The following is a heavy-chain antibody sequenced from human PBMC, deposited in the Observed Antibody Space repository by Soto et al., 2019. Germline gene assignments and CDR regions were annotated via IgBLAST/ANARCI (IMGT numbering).Heavy chain of an antibody. V-gene: IGHV1-69*12. CDR2: IIPIFGTA. Sequence: QVQLVQSGAEVKKPGSSVKVSCKASGGTFSSYAISWVQQAPGQGLEWMGGIIPIFGTANYAQKFQGRVTITADESTSTAYMELSSLRSEDTAVYYCTCGKSSSGGSRFDYWGQGTLVTVSS. J-gene: IGHJ4*02. CDR1: GGTFSSYA. CDR3: TCGKSSSGGSRFDY. D-gene: IGHD2-15*01.